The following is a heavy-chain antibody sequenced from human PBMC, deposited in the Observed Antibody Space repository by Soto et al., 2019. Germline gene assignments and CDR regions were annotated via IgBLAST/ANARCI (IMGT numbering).Heavy chain of an antibody. V-gene: IGHV3-23*01. CDR1: GFTFSSYA. CDR3: AKDRSATPHSYGMDV. Sequence: GSLRLSCVASGFTFSSYAMSWVRQAPGKGLEWVSIISGSGGSTYYADSVKGRLSISRDNSKNTLYLQMNSLRAEDTAVYYCAKDRSATPHSYGMDVWGQGTTVTVSS. CDR2: ISGSGGST. D-gene: IGHD4-4*01. J-gene: IGHJ6*02.